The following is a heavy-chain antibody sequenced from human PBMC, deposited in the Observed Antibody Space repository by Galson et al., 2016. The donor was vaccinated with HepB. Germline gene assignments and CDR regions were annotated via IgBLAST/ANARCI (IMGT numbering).Heavy chain of an antibody. V-gene: IGHV4-31*03. CDR2: FSYSGTS. J-gene: IGHJ3*01. CDR1: GDSITSHGYF. CDR3: ATFGSSVRGVLDTLDV. D-gene: IGHD3-10*01. Sequence: TLSLTCTVSGDSITSHGYFWSWIRQHPEKGLEWIGYFSYSGTSYYNPSLRGRSTISVDTSKNHFSLKVNSVTAADTAIYYCATFGSSVRGVLDTLDVWGQGTMVTVSS.